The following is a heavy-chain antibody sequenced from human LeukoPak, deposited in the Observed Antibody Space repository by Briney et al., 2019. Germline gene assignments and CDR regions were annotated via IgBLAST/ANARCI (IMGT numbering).Heavy chain of an antibody. V-gene: IGHV4-59*01. J-gene: IGHJ5*02. CDR3: ARDPMYYDILTGYYISWFDP. D-gene: IGHD3-9*01. Sequence: PSETLSLTCTVSGGSISSYYWSWIRQPPGKGLEWIGYIYYSGSTNYNPSLKSRVTISVDTSKNRFSLKLSSVTAADTAVYYCARDPMYYDILTGYYISWFDPWGQGTLVTVSS. CDR1: GGSISSYY. CDR2: IYYSGST.